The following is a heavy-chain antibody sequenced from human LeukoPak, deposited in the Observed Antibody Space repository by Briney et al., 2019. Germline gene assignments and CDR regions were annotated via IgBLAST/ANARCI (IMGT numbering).Heavy chain of an antibody. CDR3: ARGVLGYMDV. CDR2: IYTSGST. Sequence: SETLSLTCTVSGGSISSGSYYWSWIRQPAGKGLEWIGRIYTSGSTNYNPSLKSRVTISVDTSKNQFSLKLSSVTAADTAVYYCARGVLGYMDVWGKGTTVTISS. D-gene: IGHD3-10*01. J-gene: IGHJ6*03. CDR1: GGSISSGSYY. V-gene: IGHV4-61*02.